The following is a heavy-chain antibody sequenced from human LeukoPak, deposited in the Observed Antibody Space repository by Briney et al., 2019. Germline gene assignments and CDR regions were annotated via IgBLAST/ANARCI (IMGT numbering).Heavy chain of an antibody. J-gene: IGHJ4*02. Sequence: PGGSLRLSCAASGFTFASYGMNWVRQAPGKGLEWVSSISSGSIYIYYAASVKGRFTISRDNAKNSLYLQMNRLKAEDTAVYYCARERQLERLAFGKEGSAFNYWGRGTLVTVSS. D-gene: IGHD1-1*01. V-gene: IGHV3-21*01. CDR1: GFTFASYG. CDR2: ISSGSIYI. CDR3: ARERQLERLAFGKEGSAFNY.